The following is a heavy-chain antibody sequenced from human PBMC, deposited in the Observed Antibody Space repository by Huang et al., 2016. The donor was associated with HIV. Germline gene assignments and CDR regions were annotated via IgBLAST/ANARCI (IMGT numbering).Heavy chain of an antibody. CDR2: INHSGRT. V-gene: IGHV4-34*01. D-gene: IGHD3-16*01. CDR1: GGSFSGPN. Sequence: QVQLHQWGAGLLKPSETLSLTCAVYGGSFSGPNWIWLRQTPGKGLEWIGEINHSGRTNYSPSLKNQFSLRLRSVTAADTAVYYCARGRGDARGFLGLDFWGQGTLVTVSS. J-gene: IGHJ4*02. CDR3: ARGRGDARGFLGLDF.